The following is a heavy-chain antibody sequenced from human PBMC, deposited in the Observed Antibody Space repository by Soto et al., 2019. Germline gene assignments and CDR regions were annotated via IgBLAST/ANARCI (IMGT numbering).Heavy chain of an antibody. CDR3: ASSCSTLPQINYYGLGV. Sequence: QVRLVESGGGVVQPGRSLRLSGAVSGVTFRSSAMHWVRQASGKGLEWVAVISYDGSNKYYADSVTGRFTIYRDNSHNTLYLHALGLSPAAKAVYFSASSCSTLPQINYYGLGVSGQVTTVTFAS. CDR2: ISYDGSNK. CDR1: GVTFRSSA. D-gene: IGHD1-1*01. J-gene: IGHJ6*02. V-gene: IGHV3-30*04.